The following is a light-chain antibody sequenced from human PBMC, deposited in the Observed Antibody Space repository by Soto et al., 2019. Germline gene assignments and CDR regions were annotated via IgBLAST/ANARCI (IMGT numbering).Light chain of an antibody. CDR1: SSDVGNPYNY. CDR2: AVI. Sequence: QSALTQPASVSGSPGQSITISCTGTSSDVGNPYNYASWYQHYPGKAPNLLIFAVINRPSGISGRFSGSKSGNTACQTFSGLQAEDDGDYYCMSYVDSTSPHWVLGGGTKLTVL. J-gene: IGLJ3*02. V-gene: IGLV2-14*01. CDR3: MSYVDSTSPHWV.